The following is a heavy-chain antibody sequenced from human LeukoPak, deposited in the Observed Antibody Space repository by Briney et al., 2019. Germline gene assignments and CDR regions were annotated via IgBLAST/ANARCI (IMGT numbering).Heavy chain of an antibody. CDR3: ARWGVVPAAVDY. D-gene: IGHD2-2*01. CDR1: GGSISSGSYY. J-gene: IGHJ4*02. V-gene: IGHV4-61*02. CDR2: IYTSGST. Sequence: PSQTLSLTCTVSGGSISSGSYYWSWIRQPAGKGLEWIGRIYTSGSTNYNPFLKSRVTISVDTSKNQFSLKLSSVTAADTAVYYCARWGVVPAAVDYWGLGTLVTVSS.